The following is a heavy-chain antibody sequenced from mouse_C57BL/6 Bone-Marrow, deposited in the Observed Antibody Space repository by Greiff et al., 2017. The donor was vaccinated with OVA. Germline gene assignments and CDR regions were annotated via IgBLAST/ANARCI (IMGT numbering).Heavy chain of an antibody. D-gene: IGHD2-5*01. V-gene: IGHV14-1*01. Sequence: VQLQQSGAELVRPGASVKLSCTASGFNIKDYYMHWVKQRPEQGLEWIGRLDPEDGDTEYAPKFQGKATMTADPSSNTAYLQLSSLTSEDTAVYYCTVSNIYWYFDVWGTGTTVTVSS. J-gene: IGHJ1*03. CDR1: GFNIKDYY. CDR3: TVSNIYWYFDV. CDR2: LDPEDGDT.